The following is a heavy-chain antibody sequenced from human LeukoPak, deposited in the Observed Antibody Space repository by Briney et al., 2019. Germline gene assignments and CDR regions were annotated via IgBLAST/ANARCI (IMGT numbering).Heavy chain of an antibody. J-gene: IGHJ4*02. CDR2: IYHSGNT. Sequence: SETLSLTCTVSGDSISSHYWSWIRQPPGKGPEWIGYIYHSGNTNYNPSLESRVTMSLDTSKSQFSLTLNSVAAADTAVYYCASFPAYSSMVPYYFDYWGQGILVTVSS. CDR1: GDSISSHY. V-gene: IGHV4-59*11. CDR3: ASFPAYSSMVPYYFDY. D-gene: IGHD6-13*01.